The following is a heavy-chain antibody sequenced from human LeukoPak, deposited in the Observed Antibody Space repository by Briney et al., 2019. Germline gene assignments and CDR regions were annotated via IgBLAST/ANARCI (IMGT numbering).Heavy chain of an antibody. D-gene: IGHD5-18*01. V-gene: IGHV3-7*03. CDR1: GFTFSSYW. Sequence: QPGGSLRLSCAASGFTFSSYWMSWVRQAPGKGLEWVANIKQDGSEKYYVDSVKGRFTISRDNAKNSLYLQMNSLRAEDTAVYYCAKGNPMVTENDAFDIWGQGTMVTVSS. J-gene: IGHJ3*02. CDR3: AKGNPMVTENDAFDI. CDR2: IKQDGSEK.